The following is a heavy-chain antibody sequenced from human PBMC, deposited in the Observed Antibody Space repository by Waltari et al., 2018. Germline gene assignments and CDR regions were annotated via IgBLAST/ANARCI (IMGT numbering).Heavy chain of an antibody. CDR3: ARESRCSSTSCYPAEYFQH. CDR2: IYTSGST. J-gene: IGHJ1*01. V-gene: IGHV4-4*07. Sequence: QVQLQESGPGLVKPSETLSITCTVSGGSISSYSWSWIRPPAGQGLEWIGRIYTSGSTNYNPSLKSRVTMSVDTSKNQFSLKLSSVTAADTAVYYCARESRCSSTSCYPAEYFQHWGQGTLVTVSS. CDR1: GGSISSYS. D-gene: IGHD2-2*01.